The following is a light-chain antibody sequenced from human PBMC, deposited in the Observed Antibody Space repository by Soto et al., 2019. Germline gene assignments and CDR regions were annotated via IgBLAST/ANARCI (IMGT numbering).Light chain of an antibody. Sequence: QSSLTQPRSVSGSPGQSVTISCTGTSSDVDGYNYVSWYQQHPGKAPKLMIYDVTKRPSGVPDRFSGSKSGNTASLTISGLQAEDEGDYYCCSYAGSYTGVFGGGTKLTVL. V-gene: IGLV2-11*01. J-gene: IGLJ2*01. CDR2: DVT. CDR1: SSDVDGYNY. CDR3: CSYAGSYTGV.